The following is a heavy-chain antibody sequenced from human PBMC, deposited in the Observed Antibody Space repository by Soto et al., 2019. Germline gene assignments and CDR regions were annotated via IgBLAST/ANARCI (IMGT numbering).Heavy chain of an antibody. CDR2: IYPGDSDT. CDR3: AKGYDSRGYGMDV. D-gene: IGHD3-22*01. J-gene: IGHJ6*02. Sequence: GESLKISCKGSGYSFTIYWIGWVRQMPGKGLEWMGIIYPGDSDTRYSPSFQGRFTISRDNSKNTLYLQMNSLRAEDTAVYYCAKGYDSRGYGMDVWGQGTTVTVSS. CDR1: GYSFTIYW. V-gene: IGHV5-51*01.